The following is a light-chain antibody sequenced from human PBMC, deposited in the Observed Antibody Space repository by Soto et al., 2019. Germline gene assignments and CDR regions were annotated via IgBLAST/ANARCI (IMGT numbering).Light chain of an antibody. J-gene: IGLJ2*01. CDR3: EIWDRNPHVV. CDR1: SGHSSYI. CDR2: LEGSGSY. Sequence: QSVLTQSSSASASLGSSVKLTCTLSSGHSSYIIAWHQQQPGKAPRYLMKLEGSGSYNRGSGVPSRFSGSSSGADRYLTISTLQSEDEADYYCEIWDRNPHVVFGGGTKVTVL. V-gene: IGLV4-60*03.